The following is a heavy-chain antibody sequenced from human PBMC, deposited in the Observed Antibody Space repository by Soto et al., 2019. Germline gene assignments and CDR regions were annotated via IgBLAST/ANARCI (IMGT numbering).Heavy chain of an antibody. CDR2: MNVDTGGT. CDR1: GYRFTTFY. V-gene: IGHV1-2*06. CDR3: ARDGNFVLRGYSFGFDF. Sequence: GASVKVSCKASGYRFTTFYIHCVRQAPGQVLEWMGRMNVDTGGTTYAQKFQGRVTMTRDTSISTAYMEVTNVKSDDTAIYYCARDGNFVLRGYSFGFDFWGQGTRVTVSS. J-gene: IGHJ4*02. D-gene: IGHD5-18*01.